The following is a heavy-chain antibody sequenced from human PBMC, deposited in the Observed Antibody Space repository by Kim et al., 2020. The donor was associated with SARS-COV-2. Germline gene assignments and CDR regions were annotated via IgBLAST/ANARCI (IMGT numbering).Heavy chain of an antibody. D-gene: IGHD3-10*01. CDR3: ARGDYYGSGSYYPFDI. V-gene: IGHV1-69*04. CDR1: GGTFSSYA. Sequence: SVKVSCKASGGTFSSYAISWVRQAPGQGLEWMGRIIPILGIANYAQKFQGRVTITADKSTSTAYMELSSLRSEDTAVYYCARGDYYGSGSYYPFDIWGQGTMVTVSS. J-gene: IGHJ3*02. CDR2: IIPILGIA.